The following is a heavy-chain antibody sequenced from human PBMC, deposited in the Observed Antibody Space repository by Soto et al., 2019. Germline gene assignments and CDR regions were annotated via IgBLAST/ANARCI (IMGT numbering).Heavy chain of an antibody. D-gene: IGHD3-3*01. CDR1: GGSISSYY. Sequence: KTSETLSRTFTVSGGSISSYYWSWIRQPPGKGLEGIGYIYYSGSTNYNPSLKSRVTISVDTSKNQFSLKLSSVTAADTAVYYCARGTRVLRFLEGYSGNKWFDPRGQGTLVTVSS. V-gene: IGHV4-59*01. J-gene: IGHJ5*02. CDR3: ARGTRVLRFLEGYSGNKWFDP. CDR2: IYYSGST.